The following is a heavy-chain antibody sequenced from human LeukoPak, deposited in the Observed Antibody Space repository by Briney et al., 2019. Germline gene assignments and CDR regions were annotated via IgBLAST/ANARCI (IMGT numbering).Heavy chain of an antibody. CDR3: ARGATMIVVVTRGFDY. J-gene: IGHJ4*02. CDR1: GGSISSGDYY. Sequence: PSETLSLTCTVSGGSISSGDYYWSWIRQPPGKGLEWIGYIYYSGSTYYNPSLKSRVTISVDTSKNQFSLKLSSVTAADTAVCHCARGATMIVVVTRGFDYWGQGTLVTVSS. CDR2: IYYSGST. V-gene: IGHV4-30-4*01. D-gene: IGHD3-22*01.